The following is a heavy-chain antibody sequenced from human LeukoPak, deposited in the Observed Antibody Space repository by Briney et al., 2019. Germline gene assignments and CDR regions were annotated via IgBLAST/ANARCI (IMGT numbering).Heavy chain of an antibody. D-gene: IGHD6-19*01. Sequence: GGSLRLSCAASGFSLSTYTMNWVRQAPGKGLEGVSSITTSSSYIHYAGSVKGRFTISRDNAKNSLYLQMNSLRAEDTAMYYCATRAERWLVQNAVDLWGQGTMVTVSS. CDR2: ITTSSSYI. V-gene: IGHV3-21*01. CDR3: ATRAERWLVQNAVDL. J-gene: IGHJ3*01. CDR1: GFSLSTYT.